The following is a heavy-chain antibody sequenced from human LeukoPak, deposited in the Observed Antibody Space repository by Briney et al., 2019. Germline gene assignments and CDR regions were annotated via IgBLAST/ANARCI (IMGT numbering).Heavy chain of an antibody. CDR1: GFSFGTYW. CDR3: ARDSAGSLDY. Sequence: GGSLRLSCAASGFSFGTYWMGWVRQAPGKGLEWVANINQDESTKHYLGSVTGRFAISRDNPKNSLYLQMDSLKVEDTAVYHCARDSAGSLDYWGQGTLVTVSS. CDR2: INQDESTK. J-gene: IGHJ4*02. D-gene: IGHD6-19*01. V-gene: IGHV3-7*01.